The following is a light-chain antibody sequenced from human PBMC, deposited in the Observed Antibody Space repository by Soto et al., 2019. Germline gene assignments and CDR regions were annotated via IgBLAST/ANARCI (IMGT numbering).Light chain of an antibody. V-gene: IGLV2-14*03. Sequence: QSALTQPASASGSPGQSITISCTGSSNDLGGNYVSWLQQQPGKAPKLIIFDVNNRPSGVSNRFSGSKSGNTASLTISGLQAEDEADYYCSSYARSSTLVFGGGTKLTVL. J-gene: IGLJ3*02. CDR3: SSYARSSTLV. CDR2: DVN. CDR1: SNDLGGNY.